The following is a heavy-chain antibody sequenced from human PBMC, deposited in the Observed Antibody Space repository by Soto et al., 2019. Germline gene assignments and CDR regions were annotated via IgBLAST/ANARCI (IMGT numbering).Heavy chain of an antibody. CDR2: INGDGSQT. J-gene: IGHJ4*02. CDR3: AGDSSQDRTVAGDY. D-gene: IGHD2-15*01. V-gene: IGHV3-74*01. Sequence: PAWSLRLSRAASGFTVSTHWMHSSRQAPGKGLVWVSRINGDGSQTTYADSVKGRLTISRDNAKKTLYLQMNNLRVEDTAVYYCAGDSSQDRTVAGDYWGQGTLVTVSS. CDR1: GFTVSTHW.